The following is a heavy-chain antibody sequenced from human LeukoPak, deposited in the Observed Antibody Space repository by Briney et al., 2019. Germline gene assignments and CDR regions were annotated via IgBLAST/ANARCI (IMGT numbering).Heavy chain of an antibody. D-gene: IGHD3-10*01. CDR2: IKQDGSEK. CDR1: GFTFSSYS. J-gene: IGHJ4*02. Sequence: GGSLRLSCAASGFTFSSYSMNWVRQAPGKGLEWVANIKQDGSEKYYVDSVKGRFTISRDNAKNSLYLQMNSLRAEDTAVYYCARGDSGFDYWGQGTLVTVSS. CDR3: ARGDSGFDY. V-gene: IGHV3-7*01.